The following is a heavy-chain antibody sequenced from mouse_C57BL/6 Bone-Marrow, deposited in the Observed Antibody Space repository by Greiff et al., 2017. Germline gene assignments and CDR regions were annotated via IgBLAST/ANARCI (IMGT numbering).Heavy chain of an antibody. D-gene: IGHD1-1*01. V-gene: IGHV1-85*01. CDR2: IYPRDGST. CDR1: GYTFTSYD. J-gene: IGHJ1*03. Sequence: QVQLQQSGPELVKPGASVKLSCKASGYTFTSYDINWVKQRPGQGLEWIGWIYPRDGSTKYNEKFKGKATLTVDTSSSTAYMELHSLTSEDSAVYFFARLECDGSSGDWYFDVWGTGTTVTVSS. CDR3: ARLECDGSSGDWYFDV.